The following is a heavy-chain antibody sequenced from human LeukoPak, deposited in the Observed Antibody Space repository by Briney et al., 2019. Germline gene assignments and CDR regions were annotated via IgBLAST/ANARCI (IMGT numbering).Heavy chain of an antibody. V-gene: IGHV1-18*01. D-gene: IGHD2-2*02. J-gene: IGHJ5*02. CDR1: GYTFTSYG. CDR2: ISAYNGNT. Sequence: ASVKVSCKASGYTFTSYGISWVRRAPGQGLEWMGWISAYNGNTNYAQKLQGRVTMTTDTSTSTAYMELRSLRSDDTAVYYCARVWYCSSTSCYKESWFDPWGQGTLVTVSS. CDR3: ARVWYCSSTSCYKESWFDP.